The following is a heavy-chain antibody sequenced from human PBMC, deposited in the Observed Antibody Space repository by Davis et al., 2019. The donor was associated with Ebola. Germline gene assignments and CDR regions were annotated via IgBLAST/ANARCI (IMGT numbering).Heavy chain of an antibody. CDR1: GGTFSSYA. V-gene: IGHV1-69*04. CDR3: ARPFGDSSGYSNYYGMDV. Sequence: SVKVSCKASGGTFSSYAISWVRQAPGQGLEWMGRIIPILGIANYAQKFQGRVTMTRDTSTSTVYMELSSLRSEDTAVYYCARPFGDSSGYSNYYGMDVWGQGTTVTVSS. D-gene: IGHD3-22*01. CDR2: IIPILGIA. J-gene: IGHJ6*02.